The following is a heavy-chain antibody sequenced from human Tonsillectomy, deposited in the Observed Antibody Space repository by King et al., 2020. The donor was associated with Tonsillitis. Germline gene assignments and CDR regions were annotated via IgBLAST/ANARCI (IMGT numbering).Heavy chain of an antibody. J-gene: IGHJ6*02. CDR3: AKDGPGDYGMDV. CDR2: IWYHGSST. Sequence: VQLVESGGGVVQPGGSLRLSCAASGSTFRNYGMHWVRQAPGKGLEWVAFIWYHGSSTYYEDSVKGRFTISRDNSKNTLYLQMNSLRAEDTAVYYCAKDGPGDYGMDVWGRGTTVTVSS. V-gene: IGHV3-30*02. D-gene: IGHD3-10*01. CDR1: GSTFRNYG.